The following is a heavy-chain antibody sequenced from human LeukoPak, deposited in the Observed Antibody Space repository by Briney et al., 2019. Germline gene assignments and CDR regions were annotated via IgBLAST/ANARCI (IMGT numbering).Heavy chain of an antibody. Sequence: ASVEVSCKASGYTFTSYGISWVRQAPGQGLEWMGWISAYNGNTNYAQKLQGRVTMTTDTSTSTAYMELRSLRSDDTAVYYCATYPCSGGSCYYSLKYFQHWGQGTLVTVSS. CDR3: ATYPCSGGSCYYSLKYFQH. CDR2: ISAYNGNT. V-gene: IGHV1-18*01. CDR1: GYTFTSYG. J-gene: IGHJ1*01. D-gene: IGHD2-15*01.